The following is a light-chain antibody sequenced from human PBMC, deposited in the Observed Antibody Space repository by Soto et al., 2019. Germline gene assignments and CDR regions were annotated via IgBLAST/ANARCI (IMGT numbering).Light chain of an antibody. J-gene: IGKJ1*01. CDR1: QSISSY. CDR3: QQSYSRVT. CDR2: AAS. V-gene: IGKV1-39*01. Sequence: IQITQSRSSLSASVGDTVTITVRASQSISSYLSWYQQKPGKAPMLLIYAASRLQSGVPSRFSGSRSGTDFTLTINSLQPEDFETYYCQQSYSRVTFGQGTKVDIK.